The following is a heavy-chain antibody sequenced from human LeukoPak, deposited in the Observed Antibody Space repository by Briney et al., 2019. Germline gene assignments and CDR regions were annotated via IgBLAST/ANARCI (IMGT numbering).Heavy chain of an antibody. CDR2: VYPASGGT. Sequence: ASVKVSCKASGYTFTSYNIHWARQAPGQGLEWMGWVYPASGGTNYAQKFQGRVTMTRDASITTAYMELRSRTSDDTAVYFCVRGGGTAHFDYWGQGTLVTVSS. CDR1: GYTFTSYN. D-gene: IGHD1-26*01. J-gene: IGHJ4*02. CDR3: VRGGGTAHFDY. V-gene: IGHV1-2*02.